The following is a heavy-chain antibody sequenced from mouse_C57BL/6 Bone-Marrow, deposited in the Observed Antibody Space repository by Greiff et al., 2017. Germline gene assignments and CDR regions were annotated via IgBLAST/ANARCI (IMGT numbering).Heavy chain of an antibody. CDR3: ARSTTVVEGFAY. V-gene: IGHV1-69*01. CDR2: IDPSDSYT. Sequence: QVQLQQPGAELVMPGASVKLSCKASGYTFTSYWMHWVKQRPGQGLEWIGEIDPSDSYTNYNQKFKGKSTLTVDKSSSTAYMQLSSLTSEDSAVYYCARSTTVVEGFAYWGQGTLVTVSA. J-gene: IGHJ3*01. D-gene: IGHD1-1*01. CDR1: GYTFTSYW.